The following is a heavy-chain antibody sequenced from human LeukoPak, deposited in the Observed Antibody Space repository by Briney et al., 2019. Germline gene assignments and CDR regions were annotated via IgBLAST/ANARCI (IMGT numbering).Heavy chain of an antibody. J-gene: IGHJ6*02. V-gene: IGHV4-34*01. D-gene: IGHD2-15*01. CDR3: ARDRKRAYCSGGSCSPNYYYYGMDV. CDR2: INHSGST. CDR1: GGSFSGYY. Sequence: NPSETLSLTCAVHGGSFSGYYWSWIRQPPGKGLEWIGEINHSGSTNYNPSLKSRVTISVDTSKNQFSLKLSSVTAADTAVYYCARDRKRAYCSGGSCSPNYYYYGMDVWGQGTTVTVSS.